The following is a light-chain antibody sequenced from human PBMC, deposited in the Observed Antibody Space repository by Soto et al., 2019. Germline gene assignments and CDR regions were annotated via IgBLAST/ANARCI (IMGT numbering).Light chain of an antibody. CDR3: QPWGTGPLV. Sequence: VLTQSPSASASLGASVKLTCTLSSGHSSYAIAWHQQQPEKGPRYLMKLNSDGSHSKGDGIPDRFSGSSSGAERYLTITSLQSEDEADYYCQPWGTGPLVFGGGTKLTVL. CDR2: LNSDGSH. J-gene: IGLJ2*01. CDR1: SGHSSYA. V-gene: IGLV4-69*01.